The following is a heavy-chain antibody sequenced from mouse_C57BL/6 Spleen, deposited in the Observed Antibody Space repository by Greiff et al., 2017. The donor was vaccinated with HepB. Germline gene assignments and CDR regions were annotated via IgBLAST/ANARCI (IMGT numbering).Heavy chain of an antibody. CDR1: GFSLTSYG. D-gene: IGHD1-1*01. CDR3: ARNLHYYRSSRSCYAMDY. CDR2: IWSGGST. V-gene: IGHV2-2*01. J-gene: IGHJ4*01. Sequence: QVQLKESGPGLVQPSQSLSITCTVSGFSLTSYGVHWVRQSPGKGLEWLGVIWSGGSTDYNAAFISRLSISKDNSKSQVFFKMNSRQADDTAIYYCARNLHYYRSSRSCYAMDYWGQGAPVTDSS.